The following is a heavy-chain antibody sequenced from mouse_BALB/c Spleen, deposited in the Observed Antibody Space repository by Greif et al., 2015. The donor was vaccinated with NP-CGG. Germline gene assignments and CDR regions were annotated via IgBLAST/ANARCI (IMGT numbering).Heavy chain of an antibody. D-gene: IGHD1-1*01. CDR3: ARSYYGSSYAMDY. CDR1: GYAFSSSW. J-gene: IGHJ4*01. CDR2: IYPGDGDT. Sequence: VKLQESGPELVKPGASVKISCKASGYAFSSSWMNWVKQRPGQGLEWIGRIYPGDGDTNYNGKFKGKATLTAGKSSSTAYMQLSSLTPVDSAVHFCARSYYGSSYAMDYWGQGTSVTVSS. V-gene: IGHV1-82*01.